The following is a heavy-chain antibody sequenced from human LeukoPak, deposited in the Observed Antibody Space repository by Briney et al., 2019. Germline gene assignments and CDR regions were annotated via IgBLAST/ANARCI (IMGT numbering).Heavy chain of an antibody. Sequence: PGGSLRLSCAASGFTFSDHYMDWVRQAPGKGLEWVGRTRNKANSYTTEYAASVKGRFTISRDDSKNSLYLQMNSLKTEDTAVYYCARDGLIHWGQGTLVTVSS. CDR3: ARDGLIH. CDR1: GFTFSDHY. D-gene: IGHD3-10*01. J-gene: IGHJ4*02. CDR2: TRNKANSYTT. V-gene: IGHV3-72*01.